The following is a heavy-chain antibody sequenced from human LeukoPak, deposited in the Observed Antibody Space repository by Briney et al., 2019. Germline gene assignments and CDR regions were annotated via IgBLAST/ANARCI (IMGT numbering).Heavy chain of an antibody. CDR3: AKIRRDSSGGYGTYFDY. D-gene: IGHD6-19*01. Sequence: PGGSLRLSCAASGITFSSYAMSWVRQTPGKGLEWVSSISGSGGSTHYADSVKGRFTISRDNSKNTPYLQMNNLSAEDTALYYCAKIRRDSSGGYGTYFDYWGQGALVTVSS. CDR2: ISGSGGST. CDR1: GITFSSYA. J-gene: IGHJ4*02. V-gene: IGHV3-23*01.